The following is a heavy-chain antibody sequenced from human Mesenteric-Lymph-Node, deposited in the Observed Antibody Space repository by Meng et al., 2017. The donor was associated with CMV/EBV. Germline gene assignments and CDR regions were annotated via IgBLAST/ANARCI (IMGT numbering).Heavy chain of an antibody. D-gene: IGHD3-10*01. CDR3: ARDTLTYSYGPGWIDP. Sequence: LGVQESGPRLVKPSESLSLKFTDSGGSISSSWHYWGWIRQPPGKGLEWIGSIFYSGSAHYNPALESRVTISIDKSKNEFFLNLGSVTAADTAMYFCARDTLTYSYGPGWIDPWGQGTLVTVSS. CDR2: IFYSGSA. J-gene: IGHJ5*02. CDR1: GGSISSSWHY. V-gene: IGHV4-39*02.